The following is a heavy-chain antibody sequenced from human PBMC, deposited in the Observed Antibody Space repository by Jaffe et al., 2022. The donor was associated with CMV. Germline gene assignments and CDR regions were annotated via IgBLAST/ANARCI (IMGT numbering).Heavy chain of an antibody. D-gene: IGHD1-26*01. CDR3: TRDVSGSYFDGRYFDS. Sequence: EEQLVESGGGLVQSGGSLRLSCAASGFTFRNYWMHWVRQVPGKGLVWVSRISGDGSFTTYADSVKGRFAIARDNAKNTLFLQMNSLRVEDTAVYYCTRDVSGSYFDGRYFDSWGQGTRVTVSS. J-gene: IGHJ4*02. CDR2: ISGDGSFT. CDR1: GFTFRNYW. V-gene: IGHV3-74*01.